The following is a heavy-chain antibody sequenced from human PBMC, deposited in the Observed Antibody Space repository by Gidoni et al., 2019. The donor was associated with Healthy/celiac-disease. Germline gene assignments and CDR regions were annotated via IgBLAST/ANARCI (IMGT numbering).Heavy chain of an antibody. CDR1: GFTFSSYW. Sequence: EVQLVESGGGLVPPGGSLRLSCAASGFTFSSYWMHWVRQAPGKGLVWVPRINSDGSSTSYADSVKGRFTISRDNAKNTLYLQMNSLRAEDTAVYYCARKYFDWSPPYYYGMDVWGQGTTVTVSS. D-gene: IGHD3-9*01. V-gene: IGHV3-74*01. CDR2: INSDGSST. J-gene: IGHJ6*02. CDR3: ARKYFDWSPPYYYGMDV.